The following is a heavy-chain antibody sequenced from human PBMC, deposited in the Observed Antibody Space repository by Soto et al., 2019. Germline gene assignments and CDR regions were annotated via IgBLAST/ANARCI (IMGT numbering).Heavy chain of an antibody. CDR3: AANGITGDYYYGMDV. CDR2: IVVGSGNT. J-gene: IGHJ6*02. V-gene: IGHV1-58*01. CDR1: GFTFTSSA. D-gene: IGHD1-20*01. Sequence: ASVKVSCKASGFTFTSSAVQWVRQARGQRLEWIGWIVVGSGNTNYAQKFQERVTITRDMSTSTAYMELSSLRSEDTAVYYCAANGITGDYYYGMDVWGQGTTVTVSS.